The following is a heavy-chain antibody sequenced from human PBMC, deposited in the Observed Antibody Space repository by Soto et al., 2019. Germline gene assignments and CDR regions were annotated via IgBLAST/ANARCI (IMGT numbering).Heavy chain of an antibody. J-gene: IGHJ4*02. CDR1: GGSVSSGGYS. D-gene: IGHD3-10*01. V-gene: IGHV4-61*08. CDR2: VYYSENT. CDR3: AREYTMVRGVFNFDY. Sequence: SETLSLTCTVSGGSVSSGGYSWNWIRQPPGKGLEWIGYVYYSENTKYNPSLKSRVTISVDTSKDQISLKLSSVIAADTAVYYCAREYTMVRGVFNFDYWGQGTLVTVSS.